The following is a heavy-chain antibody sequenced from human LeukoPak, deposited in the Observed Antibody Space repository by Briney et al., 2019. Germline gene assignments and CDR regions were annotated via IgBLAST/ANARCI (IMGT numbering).Heavy chain of an antibody. D-gene: IGHD2-2*01. V-gene: IGHV1-2*02. Sequence: ASVKVSCKASGYTFTGYYMHWVRQAPGQGLEWMGWINPNSGGTNYAQKFQGRVTMTRDTSISTAYMELSRLRSDDTAVYYCAREPLGYCSSTSCRNWFDPWGQGTLVTVSS. CDR2: INPNSGGT. CDR3: AREPLGYCSSTSCRNWFDP. CDR1: GYTFTGYY. J-gene: IGHJ5*02.